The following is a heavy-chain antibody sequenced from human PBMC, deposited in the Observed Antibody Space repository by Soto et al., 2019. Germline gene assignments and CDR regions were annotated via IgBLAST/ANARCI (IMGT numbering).Heavy chain of an antibody. CDR2: IIPMLDVT. D-gene: IGHD6-13*01. CDR1: GGTFSTYT. V-gene: IGHV1-69*02. CDR3: TLGSWSAETFDI. Sequence: QVQLLQSGAEVRKPGSSVKVSCKASGGTFSTYTIIWVRQAPGQGLEWMGRIIPMLDVTNTAQNLQGRVTMTADKSTRTAYLELSTLRSDDTAMYFCTLGSWSAETFDIWGRGTMVTVSS. J-gene: IGHJ3*02.